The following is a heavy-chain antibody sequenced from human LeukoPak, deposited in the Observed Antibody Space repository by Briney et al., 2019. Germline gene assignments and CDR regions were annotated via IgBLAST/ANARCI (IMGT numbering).Heavy chain of an antibody. CDR3: AGTRYYDSSGYNY. D-gene: IGHD3-22*01. CDR2: IYYSGST. CDR1: GGSISTYY. V-gene: IGHV4-59*01. Sequence: SETLSLTCTVSGGSISTYYWSWIRQPPGKGLEWIGYIYYSGSTKYNPSLKSRVTISVDTSKNQFSLKLSSVTAADTAMYYCAGTRYYDSSGYNYWGQGTLVTVSS. J-gene: IGHJ4*02.